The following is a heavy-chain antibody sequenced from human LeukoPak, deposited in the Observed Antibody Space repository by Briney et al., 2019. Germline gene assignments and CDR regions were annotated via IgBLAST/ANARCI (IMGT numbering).Heavy chain of an antibody. CDR2: MHPNSGDT. D-gene: IGHD3-16*02. CDR1: GYTFTGYD. V-gene: IGHV1-8*01. J-gene: IGHJ6*02. Sequence: ASVKVSCKTSGYTFTGYDINWVRQAAGQGFEWMGWMHPNSGDTGYAHNLQGRITITRDSSTATAYMELSSLRSEDTAVYYCARSARYYDYVWGSYRSYYYGMDVWGQGTTVTVSS. CDR3: ARSARYYDYVWGSYRSYYYGMDV.